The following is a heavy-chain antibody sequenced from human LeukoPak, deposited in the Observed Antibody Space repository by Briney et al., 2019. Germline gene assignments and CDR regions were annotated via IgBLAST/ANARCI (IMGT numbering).Heavy chain of an antibody. CDR1: GYTFTSYA. D-gene: IGHD6-19*01. J-gene: IGHJ6*03. CDR3: ASSGWFSYYYYYMDV. V-gene: IGHV1-69*06. CDR2: IIPIFGTA. Sequence: GASVKVSCKASGYTFTSYAISWVRQAPGQGLEWMGGIIPIFGTANYAQKFQGRVTITADKSTSTAYMELSSLRSEDTAVYYCASSGWFSYYYYYMDVWGKGTTVTVSS.